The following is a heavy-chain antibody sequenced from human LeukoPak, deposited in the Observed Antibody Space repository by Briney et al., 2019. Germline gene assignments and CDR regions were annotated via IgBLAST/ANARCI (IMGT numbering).Heavy chain of an antibody. J-gene: IGHJ4*02. V-gene: IGHV3-23*01. CDR2: ISGSGGST. D-gene: IGHD3-16*02. CDR3: AKDRQYYDYVWGSYRFPLLDY. CDR1: GFTFSNYA. Sequence: GGSLRLSCAASGFTFSNYAMSWVRQAPGKGLEWVSAISGSGGSTYYADSVKGRFTISRDNSKNTLYLQMKTLRAEDTAVYYCAKDRQYYDYVWGSYRFPLLDYWGQGTLVTVSS.